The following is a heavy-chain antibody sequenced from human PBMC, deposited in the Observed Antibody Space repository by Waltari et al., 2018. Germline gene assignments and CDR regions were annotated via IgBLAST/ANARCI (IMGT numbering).Heavy chain of an antibody. V-gene: IGHV3-23*01. CDR3: AKSTYSGSYYGPEQSFDY. D-gene: IGHD1-26*01. J-gene: IGHJ4*02. CDR2: ISGGGGST. CDR1: GFTFSSYA. Sequence: EVQLLESGGGLVQPGGSLRLSCAASGFTFSSYAMSWVRQAPGQGLEWVSAISGGGGSTYYADSVKGRFTISRDNSKNTLYLQMNSLRAEDTAVYYCAKSTYSGSYYGPEQSFDYWGQGTLVTVSS.